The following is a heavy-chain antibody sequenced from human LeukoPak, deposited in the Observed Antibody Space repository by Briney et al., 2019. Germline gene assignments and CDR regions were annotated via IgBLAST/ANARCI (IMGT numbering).Heavy chain of an antibody. CDR1: GFTFSNAW. D-gene: IGHD1-26*01. Sequence: PGGSLRLSCAASGFTFSNAWMSWVRQAPGKGLEWVSAISGSGGSTYYADSVKGRFTISRDNSKNTLYLQMNSLRAEDTAVYYCATSASGSYKRAFDIWGQGTMVTVSS. J-gene: IGHJ3*02. V-gene: IGHV3-23*01. CDR2: ISGSGGST. CDR3: ATSASGSYKRAFDI.